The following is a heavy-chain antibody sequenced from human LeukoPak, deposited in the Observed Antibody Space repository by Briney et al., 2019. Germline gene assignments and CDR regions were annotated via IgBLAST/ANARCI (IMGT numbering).Heavy chain of an antibody. CDR3: ARGPLLSLIAVAGKGGFDP. CDR1: GASIHDDH. J-gene: IGHJ5*02. Sequence: SETLSLTCTVSGASIHDDHFTWIRQPPGRGLEWIGFVYYRGSAKYNPSLESRVTISVDTSKKQISLKLSSVTAADTAVYYCARGPLLSLIAVAGKGGFDPWGQGTLVTVSS. V-gene: IGHV4-59*01. D-gene: IGHD6-19*01. CDR2: VYYRGSA.